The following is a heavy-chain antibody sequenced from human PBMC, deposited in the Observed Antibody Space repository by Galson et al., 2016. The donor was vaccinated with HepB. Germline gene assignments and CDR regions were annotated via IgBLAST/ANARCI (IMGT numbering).Heavy chain of an antibody. CDR3: ARTYYYDTSGYYRVFDI. Sequence: QSGAEVKKPGASVKVSCKASGYTFTTYSISWVRQAPGQGLEWMGWISTYNGNTNYAQKLQGRVTMTTDTSTSTAYMELRSLTSDDTAVYYCARTYYYDTSGYYRVFDIWGQGTMVTVSS. CDR2: ISTYNGNT. V-gene: IGHV1-18*01. D-gene: IGHD3-22*01. CDR1: GYTFTTYS. J-gene: IGHJ3*02.